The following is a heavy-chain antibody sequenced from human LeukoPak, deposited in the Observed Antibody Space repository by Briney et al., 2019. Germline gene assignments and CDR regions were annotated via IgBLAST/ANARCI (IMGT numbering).Heavy chain of an antibody. D-gene: IGHD6-13*01. J-gene: IGHJ2*01. V-gene: IGHV3-23*01. CDR3: AKVDVYSSSWYGPKNVVTPHWYFDL. CDR2: ISGSGGST. CDR1: GFTFSSYA. Sequence: GGCLRLSCAASGFTFSSYAMSWVRQAPGKGLEWVSAISGSGGSTYYADSVKGRFTISRDNSKNTLYLHMNSLSAEDTAVYYCAKVDVYSSSWYGPKNVVTPHWYFDLWGRGTLVTVSS.